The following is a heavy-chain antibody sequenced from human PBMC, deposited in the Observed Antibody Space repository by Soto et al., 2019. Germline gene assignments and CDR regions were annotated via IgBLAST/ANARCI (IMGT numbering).Heavy chain of an antibody. Sequence: EVQLLESGGGLVQPGGSLRLSCAASGFTFSSYAMKWVRQAPGKGLEWVSLLGESGTPTYYADSAKGRFTISRDNSGNTLFLEMYSLRAEDTAVYYCARYIPGVRYYGIDVWGQGTTVTVSS. D-gene: IGHD2-2*01. CDR2: LGESGTPT. J-gene: IGHJ6*02. CDR1: GFTFSSYA. V-gene: IGHV3-23*01. CDR3: ARYIPGVRYYGIDV.